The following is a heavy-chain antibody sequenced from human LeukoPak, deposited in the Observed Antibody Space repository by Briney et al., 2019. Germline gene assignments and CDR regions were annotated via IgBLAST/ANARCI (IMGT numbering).Heavy chain of an antibody. V-gene: IGHV4-59*01. CDR2: IYYSGST. J-gene: IGHJ3*02. D-gene: IGHD6-19*01. CDR1: GGSISSYY. CDR3: ARSEWLVRDDAFDI. Sequence: SETLSLTCTVSGGSISSYYWSWIRQPPGKGLEWIGYIYYSGSTNYNPSLKSRVTISVDTSKNQFSLKLSSVTAADTAVYYCARSEWLVRDDAFDIWGQGTMVTVFS.